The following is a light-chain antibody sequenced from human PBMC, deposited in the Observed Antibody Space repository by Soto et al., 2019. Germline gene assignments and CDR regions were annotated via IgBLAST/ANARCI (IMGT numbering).Light chain of an antibody. CDR1: SSNIGSNY. Sequence: QPVLTQPPSASGTPGQRVTISCSGTSSNIGSNYVYWYQQFPGMAPKLLIYRNTQRPSGVPDRFSGSKSGTSASLAISGLRSEDEADYYCAAWDDSLSGPVFGGGTQLTVL. J-gene: IGLJ2*01. CDR2: RNT. CDR3: AAWDDSLSGPV. V-gene: IGLV1-47*01.